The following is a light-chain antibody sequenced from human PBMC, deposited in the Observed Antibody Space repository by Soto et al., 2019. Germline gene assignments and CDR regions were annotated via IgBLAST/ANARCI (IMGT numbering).Light chain of an antibody. CDR1: QSVSNNY. J-gene: IGKJ2*01. V-gene: IGKV3-20*01. CDR2: GSS. Sequence: EVVLTQSPGTLSLSPGERATLSCRASQSVSNNYLAWYQQKPGQAPRLLIFGSSDRATGIPDRFSGSRSGTDFTLTIGSLETEDFAVYYWQQYCSSPPYTCVQGSKLEIK. CDR3: QQYCSSPPYT.